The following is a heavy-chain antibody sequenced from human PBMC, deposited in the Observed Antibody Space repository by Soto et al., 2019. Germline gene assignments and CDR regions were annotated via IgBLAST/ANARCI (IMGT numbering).Heavy chain of an antibody. J-gene: IGHJ4*02. CDR3: ARLTREPYSSGWKYYFDY. CDR2: ISAYNGNT. Sequence: ASVKVSCKASGYTFTGYGISWVRQAPGQGLEWMGWISAYNGNTNYAQKLQGRVTMTTDTSTSTAYMELRSLRSDDTAVYYCARLTREPYSSGWKYYFDYWGQGTLVTVSS. D-gene: IGHD6-19*01. CDR1: GYTFTGYG. V-gene: IGHV1-18*04.